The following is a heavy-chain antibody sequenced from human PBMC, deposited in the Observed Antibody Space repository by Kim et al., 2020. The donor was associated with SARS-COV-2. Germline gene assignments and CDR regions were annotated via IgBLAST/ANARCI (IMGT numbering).Heavy chain of an antibody. CDR3: ASGPGSVVVTATLGWFDP. Sequence: GGSLRLSCAASGFTFSSYEMNWVRQAPEKGLEWVSYISSSGSTIYYADSVKGRFTISRDNAKNSLYLQMNSLRAEDTAVYYCASGPGSVVVTATLGWFDPWGQGTLVTVSS. V-gene: IGHV3-48*03. D-gene: IGHD2-21*02. J-gene: IGHJ5*02. CDR2: ISSSGSTI. CDR1: GFTFSSYE.